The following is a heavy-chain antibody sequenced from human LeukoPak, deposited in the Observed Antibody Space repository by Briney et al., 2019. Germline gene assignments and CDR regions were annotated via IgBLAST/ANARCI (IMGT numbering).Heavy chain of an antibody. CDR2: IIPIFGTA. CDR3: ARKGYDFWSGYYTGIGFWFDP. V-gene: IGHV1-69*13. Sequence: SVKVSCKASGGTFSSYAISWVRQAPGQGLEWMGGIIPIFGTANYAQKSQGRVTITADESTSTAYMELSSLRSEDTAVYYCARKGYDFWSGYYTGIGFWFDPWGQGTLVTVSS. CDR1: GGTFSSYA. J-gene: IGHJ5*02. D-gene: IGHD3-3*01.